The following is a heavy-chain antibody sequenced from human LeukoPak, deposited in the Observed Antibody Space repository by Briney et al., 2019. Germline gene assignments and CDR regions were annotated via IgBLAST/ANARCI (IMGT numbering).Heavy chain of an antibody. CDR3: ARDPRGPAGYDSPARDTFDY. J-gene: IGHJ4*02. CDR2: IFYDGYIK. Sequence: GGSLTLSCTASGFTFTHYAMHWVRKSTGKGLEWVGVIFYDGYIKYYGDSVRGRLIVSRDNPKITLYLQMNSLRAEDTAVYYCARDPRGPAGYDSPARDTFDYWGQGTLVTVSS. V-gene: IGHV3-30*03. CDR1: GFTFTHYA. D-gene: IGHD3-22*01.